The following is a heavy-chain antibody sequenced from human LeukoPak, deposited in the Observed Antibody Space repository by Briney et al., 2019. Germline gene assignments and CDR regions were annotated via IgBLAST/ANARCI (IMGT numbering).Heavy chain of an antibody. CDR1: GYSISSGYY. Sequence: SETLSLTCTVSGYSISSGYYWGWIRQPPGKGLEWIGSIYYSGSTYYNPSLRSRVTISVDTSKNQFSLKLSSVTAADTAVYYCARESVTTSYYYYYMDVWGKGTTVTISS. CDR2: IYYSGST. D-gene: IGHD4-17*01. J-gene: IGHJ6*03. V-gene: IGHV4-38-2*02. CDR3: ARESVTTSYYYYYMDV.